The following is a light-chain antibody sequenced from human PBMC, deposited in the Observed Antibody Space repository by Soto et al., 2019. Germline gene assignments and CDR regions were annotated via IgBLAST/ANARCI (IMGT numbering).Light chain of an antibody. J-gene: IGKJ2*01. Sequence: EIVMTQSPATLSVSPGERATLSCRASQSVSGNLAWYQQRPGQAPRLLIYGASTRATGIPARFSGSGSGTEFTLTISSLQSEDFAVYYWQQYNNWPPITFGQGTKLEI. CDR3: QQYNNWPPIT. V-gene: IGKV3-15*01. CDR2: GAS. CDR1: QSVSGN.